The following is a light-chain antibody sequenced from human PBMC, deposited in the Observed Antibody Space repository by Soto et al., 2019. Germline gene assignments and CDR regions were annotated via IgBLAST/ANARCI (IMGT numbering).Light chain of an antibody. CDR2: DAS. CDR1: QSVGSS. V-gene: IGKV3-11*01. Sequence: EIVLTQSPVTLSLSPGERATLSCRASQSVGSSLAWYQQKPGQAPRLLIYDASNRATGIPARFSGSGSGTDFTLTISSLEPEDFAVYYCQQRSNWPRTFGQGTKVEIK. CDR3: QQRSNWPRT. J-gene: IGKJ1*01.